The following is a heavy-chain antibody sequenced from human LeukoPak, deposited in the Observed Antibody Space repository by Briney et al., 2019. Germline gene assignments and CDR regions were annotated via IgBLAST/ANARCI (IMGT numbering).Heavy chain of an antibody. V-gene: IGHV3-21*01. D-gene: IGHD2-21*02. CDR3: ARRFCGGDCYPPYYYGMDV. CDR2: ISSISSYI. Sequence: GGSLRLSCAASGFTFSSYTMNWVRQAPGKGLEWVSSISSISSYIYYADSVKGRFTISRDNAKNSLSLQMNSLRAEDTAVYYCARRFCGGDCYPPYYYGMDVWGQGTTVTVSS. J-gene: IGHJ6*02. CDR1: GFTFSSYT.